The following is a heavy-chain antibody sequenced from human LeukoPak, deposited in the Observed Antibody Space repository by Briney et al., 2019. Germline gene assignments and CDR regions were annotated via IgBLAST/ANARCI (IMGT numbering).Heavy chain of an antibody. D-gene: IGHD5-18*01. CDR2: IYYSGST. V-gene: IGHV4-39*01. Sequence: PSETLSLTCTVSGGSISSSSYYWGWIRQPPGKGLEWIGSIYYSGSTYYDPSLKSRVTISVDTSKNQFSLKLSSVTAADTAVYYCATLGGYSYGYNYWGQGILVTVSS. CDR3: ATLGGYSYGYNY. CDR1: GGSISSSSYY. J-gene: IGHJ4*02.